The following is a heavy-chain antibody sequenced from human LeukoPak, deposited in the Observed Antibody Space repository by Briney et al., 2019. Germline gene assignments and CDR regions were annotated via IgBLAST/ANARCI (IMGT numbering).Heavy chain of an antibody. J-gene: IGHJ5*02. CDR2: INSADNVE. CDR1: GFSLRSSE. D-gene: IGHD2-8*01. Sequence: PGGSLRLSCAASGFSLRSSEMNWVRQAPGKGPEWVAHINSADNVEYYTDSVRGRFTMSRDNAKDWLYLQMNSLRDEDTAVYYCARDTVNGPFVISLDLWGQGVLVTVSS. V-gene: IGHV3-48*03. CDR3: ARDTVNGPFVISLDL.